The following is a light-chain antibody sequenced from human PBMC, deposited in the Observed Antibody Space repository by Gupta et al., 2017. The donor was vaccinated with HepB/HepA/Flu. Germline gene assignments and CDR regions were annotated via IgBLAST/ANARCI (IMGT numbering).Light chain of an antibody. CDR1: SSDVGGYNY. V-gene: IGLV2-14*01. Sequence: QSALTQPASVSGSPGPSIIISCTGTSSDVGGYNYVPWYQQHPGKAPNLMIYDVSNRPSGVSNRFSGSKSGNTASLTISGRQAEDEADYYCSSYTSSSTLDVVFGGGTKLTVL. CDR2: DVS. J-gene: IGLJ2*01. CDR3: SSYTSSSTLDVV.